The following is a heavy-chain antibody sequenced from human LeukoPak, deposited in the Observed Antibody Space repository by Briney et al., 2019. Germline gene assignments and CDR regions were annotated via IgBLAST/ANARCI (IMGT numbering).Heavy chain of an antibody. V-gene: IGHV3-21*01. D-gene: IGHD3-10*01. Sequence: GGSLRLSCAASGFTFSSYSMNWVRQAPGKGLEWVSSISSSSSYIYYADSVKGRFTISRDNAKNSLYLQMNSLRAEDTAVYYCARDAMVRGVINNWGQGTLVTVSS. CDR2: ISSSSSYI. CDR3: ARDAMVRGVINN. J-gene: IGHJ4*02. CDR1: GFTFSSYS.